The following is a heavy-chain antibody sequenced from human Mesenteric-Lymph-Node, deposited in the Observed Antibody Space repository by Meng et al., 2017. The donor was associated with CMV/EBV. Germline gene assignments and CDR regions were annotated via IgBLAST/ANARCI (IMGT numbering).Heavy chain of an antibody. CDR3: TGDSVSNPNLDY. Sequence: HLGESGGGLVQPGGSLRLSCAASGFNVRDKYMSWVRQAPGKGLEWVCIIYRGDNTYYIDSVKDRFTVSRDNSKNTMYLQMNSLRVEDTAVYYCTGDSVSNPNLDYWGQGTLVTVSS. V-gene: IGHV3-66*01. CDR2: IYRGDNT. CDR1: GFNVRDKY. J-gene: IGHJ4*02. D-gene: IGHD3-10*01.